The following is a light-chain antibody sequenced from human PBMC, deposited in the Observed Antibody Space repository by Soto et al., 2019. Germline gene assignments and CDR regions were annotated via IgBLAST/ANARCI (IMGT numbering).Light chain of an antibody. Sequence: DIQMTQSPSTLSGSVGDRVTITCRASQTISSWLAWYQQKPGKAPKLLIYKASNLKSGVPSRFSGSGSGTEFTLTISSLQPDDFATYYCQHYNSSPEAFGEGTKVELK. V-gene: IGKV1-5*03. CDR2: KAS. J-gene: IGKJ4*02. CDR1: QTISSW. CDR3: QHYNSSPEA.